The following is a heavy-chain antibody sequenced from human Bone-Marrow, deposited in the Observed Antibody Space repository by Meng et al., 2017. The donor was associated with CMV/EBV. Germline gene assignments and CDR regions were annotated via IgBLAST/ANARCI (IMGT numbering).Heavy chain of an antibody. D-gene: IGHD2-2*02. V-gene: IGHV3-30-3*01. CDR2: ISYDGSNK. CDR1: GFTVSSNY. J-gene: IGHJ3*02. CDR3: ARGCSSTSCYNHEAFDI. Sequence: GESLKISCAASGFTVSSNYMSWVRQAPGKGLEWVAVISYDGSNKYYADSVKGRFTISRDNSKNTLYLQMNSLRAEDTAVYYCARGCSSTSCYNHEAFDICGQGTMVTVSS.